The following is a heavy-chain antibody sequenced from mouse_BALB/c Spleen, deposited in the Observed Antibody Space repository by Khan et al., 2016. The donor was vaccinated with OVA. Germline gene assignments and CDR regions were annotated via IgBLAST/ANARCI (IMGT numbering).Heavy chain of an antibody. J-gene: IGHJ2*01. CDR2: INPHIGET. CDR3: TRIYSSDFDY. CDR1: GYSFTGYF. V-gene: IGHV1-20*02. Sequence: VRLQQSGPELVRPGASVKISCKASGYSFTGYFMNWVMQSHGKSLEWIGRINPHIGETFYNQRFKDKATLTVDESSNTAHIELRSLASADSAVYYCTRIYSSDFDYWGQGTTLTVSS. D-gene: IGHD1-1*01.